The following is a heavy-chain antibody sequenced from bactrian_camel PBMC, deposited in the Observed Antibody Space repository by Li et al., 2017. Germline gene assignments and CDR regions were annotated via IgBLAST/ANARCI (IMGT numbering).Heavy chain of an antibody. CDR3: AAGSFWISGSCLRRTDIAY. D-gene: IGHD2*01. J-gene: IGHJ6*01. CDR1: GYTDRSRC. Sequence: HVQLVESGGGSVQVEGSLTLSCAASGYTDRSRCMGWFRQAPGKEREGVACISAVGSTRYADSVKGRFTISQDNAKNTLSLQINSLEPEDTAVYYCAAGSFWISGSCLRRTDIAYWGQGTQVTVS. CDR2: ISAVGST. V-gene: IGHV3S55*01.